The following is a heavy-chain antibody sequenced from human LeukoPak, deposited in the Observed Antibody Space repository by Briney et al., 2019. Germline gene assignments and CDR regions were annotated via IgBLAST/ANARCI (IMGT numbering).Heavy chain of an antibody. CDR1: GFTFRSHA. J-gene: IGHJ4*02. V-gene: IGHV3-23*01. CDR3: TRESLPAVAGD. Sequence: GGSLRLSCAASGFTFRSHAMSWVRQAPGKGLEWVSAISGDGVTTYYADSVKGRFTISRDNSKNTPCLQRNSLRADDTAVYFCTRESLPAVAGDWGQGILVTVSS. CDR2: ISGDGVTT. D-gene: IGHD6-19*01.